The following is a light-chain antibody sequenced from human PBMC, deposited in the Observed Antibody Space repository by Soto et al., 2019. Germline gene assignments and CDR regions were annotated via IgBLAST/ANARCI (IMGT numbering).Light chain of an antibody. CDR3: HQRQSWPRT. Sequence: EIVMTQSPATLSVSPGERATLSCGASQSVSSSYLAWYQQKPGQAPRLLIYGASSRAAGIPARFSASGTGTDFTLTISDVQPEDFAVYYCHQRQSWPRTFGQGTRWIP. CDR2: GAS. CDR1: QSVSSSY. V-gene: IGKV3D-15*01. J-gene: IGKJ1*01.